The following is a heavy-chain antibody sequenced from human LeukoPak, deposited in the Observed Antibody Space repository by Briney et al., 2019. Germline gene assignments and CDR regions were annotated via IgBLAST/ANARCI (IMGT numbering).Heavy chain of an antibody. V-gene: IGHV3-7*01. CDR3: ARMMGRFRLGELSSYSWFDP. CDR2: IKQDGSEK. CDR1: GFNFSTYW. D-gene: IGHD3-16*02. J-gene: IGHJ5*02. Sequence: GGSLRLSCTASGFNFSTYWMTWVRQVPGKGLEWVANIKQDGSEKYYVDSVKGRFTISRDNAKNSLYLQMNSLRAEDTAVYYCARMMGRFRLGELSSYSWFDPWGQGTLVTVSS.